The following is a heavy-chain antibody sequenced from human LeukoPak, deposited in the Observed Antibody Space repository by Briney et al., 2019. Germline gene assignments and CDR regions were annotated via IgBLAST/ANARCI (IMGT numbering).Heavy chain of an antibody. Sequence: GGSLRLSCAASGFTFISYGMHWVRQAPGKGLEWVAFIRYDGSNKYYADSVKGRFTISRDNSKNTLYLQMNSLRAEDTAVYYCAKLYDYVWGSYRSYDAFDIWGQGTMVTVSS. V-gene: IGHV3-30*02. CDR2: IRYDGSNK. D-gene: IGHD3-16*02. CDR3: AKLYDYVWGSYRSYDAFDI. CDR1: GFTFISYG. J-gene: IGHJ3*02.